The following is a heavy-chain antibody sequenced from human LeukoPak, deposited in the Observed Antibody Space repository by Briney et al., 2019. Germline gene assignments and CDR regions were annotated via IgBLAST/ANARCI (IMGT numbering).Heavy chain of an antibody. CDR2: MSYSGTT. J-gene: IGHJ5*02. CDR3: ARRRAGGGSNGHYNWFDP. CDR1: GDSISTYY. D-gene: IGHD6-13*01. V-gene: IGHV4-59*08. Sequence: PSETLSLTCTVSGDSISTYYWSWIRQPPGKGLEWIGSMSYSGTTNYNPSLKSRVTISLDTSKNHFSLKLTSVTAADTAMYYCARRRAGGGSNGHYNWFDPWGQGTLVTVSS.